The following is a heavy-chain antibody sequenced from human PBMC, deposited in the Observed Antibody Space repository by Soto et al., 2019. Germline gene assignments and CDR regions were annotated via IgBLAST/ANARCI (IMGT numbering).Heavy chain of an antibody. V-gene: IGHV3-15*07. CDR1: GFNFSNAW. D-gene: IGHD2-15*01. J-gene: IGHJ4*02. Sequence: GGSLRLSCAASGFNFSNAWMNWVRQAPGKGLEWVGRIKSKTDGGTTDYAAPVKGRFTISRDDSKNTLYLQMNSLKTEDTAVYYCTTDLVVAATFDYWGQGTLVTVSS. CDR2: IKSKTDGGTT. CDR3: TTDLVVAATFDY.